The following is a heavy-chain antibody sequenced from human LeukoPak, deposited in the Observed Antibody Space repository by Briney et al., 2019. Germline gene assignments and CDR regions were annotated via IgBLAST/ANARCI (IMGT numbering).Heavy chain of an antibody. Sequence: GRSLRLSCAASGFTFSSYGMHWVRQAPGKGLEWVAVIWYDGSNKYYADSVKGRFTISRDNSKNTLYLQMNSLRAEDTAVYYCARDGYRGWALGWYFDYWGQGTLVTVSS. CDR3: ARDGYRGWALGWYFDY. D-gene: IGHD6-19*01. CDR1: GFTFSSYG. CDR2: IWYDGSNK. V-gene: IGHV3-33*01. J-gene: IGHJ4*02.